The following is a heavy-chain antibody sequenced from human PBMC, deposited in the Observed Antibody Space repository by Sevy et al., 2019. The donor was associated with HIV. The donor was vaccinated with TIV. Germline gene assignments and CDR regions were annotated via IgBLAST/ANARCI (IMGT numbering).Heavy chain of an antibody. J-gene: IGHJ6*03. CDR1: GFTFSDHY. CDR2: IRNRPNSYTT. D-gene: IGHD2-15*01. Sequence: GGSLRLSCAASGFTFSDHYVDWVRQAPGKGLEWVGRIRNRPNSYTTEYAASVKGRFTISRDDSRNSGYLKMNSLKTQDSAVYYCVRGPNCGVGGCQQISPYCLDVWGKGATFTVSS. CDR3: VRGPNCGVGGCQQISPYCLDV. V-gene: IGHV3-72*01.